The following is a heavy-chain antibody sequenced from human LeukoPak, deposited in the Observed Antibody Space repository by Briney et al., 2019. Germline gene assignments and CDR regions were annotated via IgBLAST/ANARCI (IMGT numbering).Heavy chain of an antibody. CDR1: GGSISSYY. Sequence: KPSETLSLTCTVSGGSISSYYWSWIRQPPGKGLEWIGYIYYSGSTNYNPSLKSRVTISVDTSKNQFSLKLSSVTAAGTAVYYCAREHGDYGVPWFDPWGQGTLVTVSS. CDR3: AREHGDYGVPWFDP. CDR2: IYYSGST. V-gene: IGHV4-59*01. D-gene: IGHD4-17*01. J-gene: IGHJ5*02.